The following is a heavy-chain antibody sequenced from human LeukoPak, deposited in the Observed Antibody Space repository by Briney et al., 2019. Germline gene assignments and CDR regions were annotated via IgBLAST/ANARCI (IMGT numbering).Heavy chain of an antibody. Sequence: SVKVSCKASGGTFSSYAISWVRQAPGQGLEWMGGIIPIFGTANYAQKFQGRVTITTDGSTSTAYMELSSLRSEDTAVYYCARAPNYYDSSGILDYWGQGTLVTVSS. V-gene: IGHV1-69*05. J-gene: IGHJ4*02. CDR1: GGTFSSYA. D-gene: IGHD3-22*01. CDR3: ARAPNYYDSSGILDY. CDR2: IIPIFGTA.